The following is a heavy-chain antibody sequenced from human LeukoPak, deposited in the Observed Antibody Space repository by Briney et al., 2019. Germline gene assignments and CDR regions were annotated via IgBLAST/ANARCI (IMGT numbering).Heavy chain of an antibody. J-gene: IGHJ4*02. Sequence: SETLSLTCTVSGGSISSYYWSWIRQPPGKGLEWIGYIYYSGSTNYNPSLKSRVTISVDTSKNQFSLKLSSVTAADTAVYYCARERSGPDGGTFDYWGQGTLVTVSS. V-gene: IGHV4-59*12. CDR3: ARERSGPDGGTFDY. CDR1: GGSISSYY. D-gene: IGHD4-23*01. CDR2: IYYSGST.